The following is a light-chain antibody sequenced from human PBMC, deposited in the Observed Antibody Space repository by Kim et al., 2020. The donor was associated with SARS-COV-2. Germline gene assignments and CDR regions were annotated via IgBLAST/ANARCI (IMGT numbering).Light chain of an antibody. J-gene: IGLJ2*01. CDR2: EVS. Sequence: QSVLTQPASVSGSPGQSITISCTGTSSDVGSYDLVSWYQQHPGKAPKLMIYEVSKRPSGVSNRFSGSKSGNTASLTISGLQAEDEADYYCCSYGGSSTFVLFGGGTQLTVL. V-gene: IGLV2-23*02. CDR1: SSDVGSYDL. CDR3: CSYGGSSTFVL.